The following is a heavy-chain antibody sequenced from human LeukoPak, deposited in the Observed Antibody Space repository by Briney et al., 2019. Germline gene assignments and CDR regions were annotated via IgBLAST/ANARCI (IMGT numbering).Heavy chain of an antibody. J-gene: IGHJ3*02. CDR1: GGSISSSSYY. CDR3: ARPIASNYYDSSGLLHAFDI. Sequence: PSETLSLTCTVSGGSISSSSYYWGWIRQPPGKGLEWIGSIYYSGSTYYNPSLKSRVTISVDTSKNQFSLKLSSVTAADTAVYYCARPIASNYYDSSGLLHAFDIWGQGTMVTVSS. V-gene: IGHV4-39*01. D-gene: IGHD3-22*01. CDR2: IYYSGST.